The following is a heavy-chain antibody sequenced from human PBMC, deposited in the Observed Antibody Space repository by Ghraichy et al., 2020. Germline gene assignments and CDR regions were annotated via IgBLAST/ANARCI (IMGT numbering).Heavy chain of an antibody. Sequence: GSLRLSCAVYGDSFSGYYLSWIRQPPGKGLEWIGEINHSGSTTYNPSLQSRVTISVDTSKNQFSLKLRSVTAADTAVYFCAKVGGSSGYYFPFDYWSQGTLVTVSS. V-gene: IGHV4-34*01. CDR2: INHSGST. D-gene: IGHD3-22*01. J-gene: IGHJ4*02. CDR3: AKVGGSSGYYFPFDY. CDR1: GDSFSGYY.